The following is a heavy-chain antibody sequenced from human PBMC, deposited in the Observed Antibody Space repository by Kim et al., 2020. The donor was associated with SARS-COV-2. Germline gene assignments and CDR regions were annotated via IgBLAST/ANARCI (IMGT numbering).Heavy chain of an antibody. D-gene: IGHD5-18*01. V-gene: IGHV3-33*06. CDR1: GFTFSSYG. Sequence: GGSLRLSCAASGFTFSSYGMHWVRQAPGKGLEWVAVIWYDGSNKYYADSVKGRFTISRDNSKNTLYLQMNSLRAEDTAVYYCAKDLDTAMVTYYYYYGMDVWGQGTTVTVSS. CDR3: AKDLDTAMVTYYYYYGMDV. CDR2: IWYDGSNK. J-gene: IGHJ6*02.